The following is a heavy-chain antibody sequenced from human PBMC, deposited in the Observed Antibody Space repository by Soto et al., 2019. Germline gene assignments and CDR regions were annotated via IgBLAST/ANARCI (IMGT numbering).Heavy chain of an antibody. J-gene: IGHJ4*02. D-gene: IGHD6-25*01. Sequence: ASVEFSCKASGGTFSSYAISWVRQAPGQGLEWMGGIIPIFGTANYAQKFQGRVTITADKSTSTAYMELSSLRSEDTAVYYCARQFAARYYYDYWGQGTLVTVSS. CDR3: ARQFAARYYYDY. V-gene: IGHV1-69*06. CDR1: GGTFSSYA. CDR2: IIPIFGTA.